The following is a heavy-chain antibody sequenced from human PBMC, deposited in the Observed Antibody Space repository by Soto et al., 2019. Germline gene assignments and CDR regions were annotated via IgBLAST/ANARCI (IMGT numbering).Heavy chain of an antibody. Sequence: QVQLVQSGAEVKKPGSSVKVSCKASGGPFLSYAITWVRQAPGPGLEWMGGLIPVFGTPNYAQKFQGRVTIAAEGSTKTTYMELSSLRSEDTAVYYCAKKYNSGSGTYFESWGQGTLVTVSS. CDR1: GGPFLSYA. CDR2: LIPVFGTP. J-gene: IGHJ4*02. CDR3: AKKYNSGSGTYFES. V-gene: IGHV1-69*12. D-gene: IGHD3-10*01.